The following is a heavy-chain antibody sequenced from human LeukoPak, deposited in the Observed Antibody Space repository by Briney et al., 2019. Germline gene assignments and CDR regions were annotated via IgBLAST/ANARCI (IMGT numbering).Heavy chain of an antibody. CDR3: ARSFLEWSFDY. V-gene: IGHV3-7*01. J-gene: IGHJ4*02. Sequence: GGSLRLSCAASGFTFSSSAMGWVRQAPGKGLEWVANVNQDGSDKYYVDSLKGRFTISRDNAKNSLYLQMDSPRAEDTAVYYCARSFLEWSFDYWGQGTLVTVSS. D-gene: IGHD3-3*01. CDR2: VNQDGSDK. CDR1: GFTFSSSA.